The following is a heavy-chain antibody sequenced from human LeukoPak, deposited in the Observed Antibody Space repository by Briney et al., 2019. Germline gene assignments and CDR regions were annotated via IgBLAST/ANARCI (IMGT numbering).Heavy chain of an antibody. J-gene: IGHJ4*02. CDR2: ISYDGRNK. CDR3: AKSDYGDYGYFDY. CDR1: GFTFSTYA. V-gene: IGHV3-30-3*02. D-gene: IGHD4-17*01. Sequence: PGGSLRLSCAASGFTFSTYAMHWARQAPGKGLEWVAVISYDGRNKDYADSVKGRFTISRDNSKNTLYLQMNSLRAEDTAVYYCAKSDYGDYGYFDYWGQGTLVTVSS.